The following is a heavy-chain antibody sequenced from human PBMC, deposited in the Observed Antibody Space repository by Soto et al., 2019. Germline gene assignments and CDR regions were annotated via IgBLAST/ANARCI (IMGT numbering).Heavy chain of an antibody. CDR3: AKDLAEVAYYFDY. J-gene: IGHJ4*02. D-gene: IGHD3-16*01. CDR1: GFTFSSYA. V-gene: IGHV3-23*01. Sequence: GSLRLSCAASGFTFSSYAMSWVRQAPGKGLEWVSAISGSGGSKYYADSVKGRFTISRDNSKNTLYLQMNSLRPEDTAVYYCAKDLAEVAYYFDYWGQGTLVTVSS. CDR2: ISGSGGSK.